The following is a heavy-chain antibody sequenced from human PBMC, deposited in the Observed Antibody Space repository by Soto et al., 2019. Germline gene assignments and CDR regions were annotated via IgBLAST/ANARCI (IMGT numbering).Heavy chain of an antibody. CDR1: GFTFSSYS. CDR3: AREEGCSGGSCYPYPFDY. J-gene: IGHJ4*02. V-gene: IGHV3-48*01. D-gene: IGHD2-15*01. CDR2: ISSSSSTI. Sequence: EVQLVESGGGLVQPGGSLRLSCAASGFTFSSYSMNWVRQAPGKGLEWVSYISSSSSTIYYADSVKGRFTIARDNAKNSLYLQINSLRAEDTAVYYCAREEGCSGGSCYPYPFDYWGQGTLVTVSS.